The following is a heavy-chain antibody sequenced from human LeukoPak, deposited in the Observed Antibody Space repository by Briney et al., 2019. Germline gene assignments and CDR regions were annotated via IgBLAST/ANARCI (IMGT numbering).Heavy chain of an antibody. CDR2: ISGSGGST. J-gene: IGHJ4*02. Sequence: GGSPRLSCAASGFTFSSYAMSWVRQAPGKGLEWVSAISGSGGSTYYADSVKGRFTISRDNSKNTLYLQMNSLRAEDTAVYYCAKAMIVVVTIPFDYWGQGTLVTVSS. D-gene: IGHD3-22*01. V-gene: IGHV3-23*01. CDR1: GFTFSSYA. CDR3: AKAMIVVVTIPFDY.